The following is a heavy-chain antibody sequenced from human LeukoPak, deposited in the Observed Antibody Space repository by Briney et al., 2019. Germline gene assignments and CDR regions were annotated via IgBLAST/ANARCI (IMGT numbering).Heavy chain of an antibody. D-gene: IGHD4-11*01. Sequence: GGSLRLSCAASGFSFSSYTMNWVRQAPGKGLEWVANIKQDGSEKYYVDSVKGRFTISRDNAKNSLYLQMNSLRAEDTAVYYCARGSITVGDYCYYMDVWGKGTTVTVSS. CDR3: ARGSITVGDYCYYMDV. CDR2: IKQDGSEK. J-gene: IGHJ6*03. V-gene: IGHV3-7*01. CDR1: GFSFSSYT.